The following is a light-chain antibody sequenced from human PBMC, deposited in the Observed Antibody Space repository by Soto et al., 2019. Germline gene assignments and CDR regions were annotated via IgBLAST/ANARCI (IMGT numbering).Light chain of an antibody. J-gene: IGLJ3*02. CDR2: SNN. CDR3: AAWDDSLNAWV. CDR1: SSNIGSNT. V-gene: IGLV1-44*01. Sequence: QSVVTQPPSASGTPGQRVTISCSGSSSNIGSNTVNWYQQLPGTDPKLLIYSNNQRPSGVPDRFSGSKSGTSASLAISGLQSEDEADYYCAAWDDSLNAWVFGGGTKLTVL.